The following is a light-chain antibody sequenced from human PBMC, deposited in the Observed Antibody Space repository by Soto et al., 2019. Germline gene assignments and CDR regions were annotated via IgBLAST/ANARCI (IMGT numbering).Light chain of an antibody. CDR3: NSYTSSGRDV. CDR1: SSDVGASKS. J-gene: IGLJ1*01. V-gene: IGLV2-14*03. CDR2: DVS. Sequence: QSVLTQSASVSGSPGQSITLSCTGTSSDVGASKSVSWYQHHPGKAPKLLIYDVSSRPSGVSNRFSGSKSGSTASLTISGLQAEDEADYYCNSYTSSGRDVFGTGTKLTVL.